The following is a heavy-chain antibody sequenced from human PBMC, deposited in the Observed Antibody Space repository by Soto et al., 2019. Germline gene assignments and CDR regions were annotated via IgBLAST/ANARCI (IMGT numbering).Heavy chain of an antibody. CDR2: ISSSSSYI. J-gene: IGHJ4*02. CDR3: ARGGHYYDSSGYPSRY. D-gene: IGHD3-22*01. V-gene: IGHV3-21*01. CDR1: GFTFSSYS. Sequence: PGGSLRLSCAASGFTFSSYSMNWVRQAPGKGLEWVSSISSSSSYIYYADSVKGRFTISRDNAKNSLYLQMNSLRAEDTAVYYCARGGHYYDSSGYPSRYWGQGTLVTVSS.